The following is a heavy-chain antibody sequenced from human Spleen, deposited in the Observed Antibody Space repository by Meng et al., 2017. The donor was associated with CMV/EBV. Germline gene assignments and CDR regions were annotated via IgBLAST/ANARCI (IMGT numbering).Heavy chain of an antibody. Sequence: SETLSLTCSVSGDSIRSGDYYWGWIRQSPGKGLEWIANTHYSGSTFYNPSLKSRVTISLDTSKNKFSLKLRSMTAADTAVYYCARDRVWRALREYHYGMDVWGQGTMVTVSS. D-gene: IGHD3-3*01. CDR2: THYSGST. J-gene: IGHJ6*02. CDR3: ARDRVWRALREYHYGMDV. CDR1: GDSIRSGDYY. V-gene: IGHV4-39*07.